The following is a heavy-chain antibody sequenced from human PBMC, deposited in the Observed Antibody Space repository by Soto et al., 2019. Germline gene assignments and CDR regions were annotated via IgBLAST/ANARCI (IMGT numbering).Heavy chain of an antibody. D-gene: IGHD3-10*01. CDR3: AKALTVVRGLIYYGMDV. CDR2: ITGSGGST. V-gene: IGHV3-23*01. CDR1: GFTFSSYA. J-gene: IGHJ6*02. Sequence: EVQLLESGGGLVQPGGSLRLSCAASGFTFSSYAMSRVRQSPGKGLTWVSVITGSGGSTYYADSVKGRFTISRDNSKNTLYLQMNSLRDEDTAVYYCAKALTVVRGLIYYGMDVWGQGTTVTVSS.